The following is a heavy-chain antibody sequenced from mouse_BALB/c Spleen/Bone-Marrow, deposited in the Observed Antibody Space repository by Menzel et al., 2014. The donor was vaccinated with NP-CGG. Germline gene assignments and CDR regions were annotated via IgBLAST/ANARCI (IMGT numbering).Heavy chain of an antibody. CDR2: ISSGSSTI. Sequence: EVQLVESGGALVQPGGPRKLSFAASGFTFSSLGRHWFCQAQKKGLGGVPYISSGSSTIYYADTVKGRFTISRDNPKNTLFLQMTSLRSEDTAMYYCARGGNYAWFAYWGQGTLVTVSA. CDR1: GFTFSSLG. CDR3: ARGGNYAWFAY. J-gene: IGHJ3*01. D-gene: IGHD2-1*01. V-gene: IGHV5-17*02.